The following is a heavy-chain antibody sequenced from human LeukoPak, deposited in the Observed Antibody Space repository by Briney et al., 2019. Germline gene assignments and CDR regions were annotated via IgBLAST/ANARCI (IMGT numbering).Heavy chain of an antibody. V-gene: IGHV3-66*01. J-gene: IGHJ4*02. CDR1: GFTVTSNY. CDR2: IHSGGST. CDR3: ARVRLPVLLWFGEFDY. D-gene: IGHD3-10*01. Sequence: PGGSLRLSCAASGFTVTSNYMSWVRQAPGKGLEWVSVIHSGGSTYYADSVKGRFTISRDNSKNTLYLQMNSLRAEDTAVYYCARVRLPVLLWFGEFDYWGQGTLVTVSS.